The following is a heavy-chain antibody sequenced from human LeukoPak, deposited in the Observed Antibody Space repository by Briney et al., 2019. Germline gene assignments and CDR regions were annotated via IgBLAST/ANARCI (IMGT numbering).Heavy chain of an antibody. Sequence: PSETLSLTCAVYGGSFSGYYWSWIRQPPGKGLEWIGEINHSGSTNYNPSLKSRVTISVDTSKNQFSLKLSSVTAADTAVYYCARHVRSVWYFDLWGRGTLVTVSS. CDR2: INHSGST. J-gene: IGHJ2*01. D-gene: IGHD2-15*01. CDR1: GGSFSGYY. V-gene: IGHV4-34*01. CDR3: ARHVRSVWYFDL.